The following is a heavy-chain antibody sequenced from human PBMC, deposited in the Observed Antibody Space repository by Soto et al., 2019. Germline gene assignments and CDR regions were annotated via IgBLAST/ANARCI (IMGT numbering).Heavy chain of an antibody. V-gene: IGHV3-48*01. CDR1: GFTFSSYS. CDR3: ARYGKYDDDAFDI. J-gene: IGHJ3*02. D-gene: IGHD1-1*01. CDR2: ISSSSSTI. Sequence: EVQLVESGGGLVQPGGSLRLSCAASGFTFSSYSMNWVRQAPGKGLEWVSYISSSSSTIYYADSVKGRFTISRDNAKNLLYLQMNSLRAEDTAVYYCARYGKYDDDAFDIWGQGTMVTVSS.